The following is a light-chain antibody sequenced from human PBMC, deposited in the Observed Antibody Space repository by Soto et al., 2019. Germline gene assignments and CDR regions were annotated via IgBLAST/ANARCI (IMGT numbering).Light chain of an antibody. CDR2: LAS. Sequence: DIQMTQSPSSLSASVGDRVTITCRASRIIDTYVDWYQQKPGKAPDLLIYLASTLQVGVPSRFSGSGSGTDFTLTISCLQPEDFATYYCKHSYNTPITFGQGTRLEIK. CDR3: KHSYNTPIT. CDR1: RIIDTY. V-gene: IGKV1-39*01. J-gene: IGKJ5*01.